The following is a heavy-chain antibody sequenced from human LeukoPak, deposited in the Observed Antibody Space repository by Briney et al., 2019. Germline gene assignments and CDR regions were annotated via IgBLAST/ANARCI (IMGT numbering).Heavy chain of an antibody. CDR1: GFTFRSYA. CDR2: ISGSGDST. D-gene: IGHD6-6*01. J-gene: IGHJ5*02. V-gene: IGHV3-23*01. Sequence: PGGSLRLSCAASGFTFRSYAMSWVRQAPGKGLEWVSGISGSGDSTYYADSVKGRFTVSRDNSKNTLDLQMNSLGAEDTAVYYCAKLCASSLAARSYHWGQGTLVTVSS. CDR3: AKLCASSLAARSYH.